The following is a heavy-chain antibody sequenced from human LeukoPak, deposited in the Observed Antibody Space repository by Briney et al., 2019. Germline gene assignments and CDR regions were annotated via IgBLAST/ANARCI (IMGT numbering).Heavy chain of an antibody. J-gene: IGHJ4*02. CDR2: ISSSGGST. CDR3: AKVSSGWLYYFDH. Sequence: GGSLRLSCAASGFTLSNYAMSWVRQAPGKGLEWVSAISSSGGSTYYADSVKGRFTISRDNSKNTLYLQMNTLRADDTAVYYCAKVSSGWLYYFDHWGQGTLVTVSS. V-gene: IGHV3-23*01. D-gene: IGHD6-19*01. CDR1: GFTLSNYA.